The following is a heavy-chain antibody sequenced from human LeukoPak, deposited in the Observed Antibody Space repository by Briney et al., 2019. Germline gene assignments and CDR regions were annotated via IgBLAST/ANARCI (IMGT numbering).Heavy chain of an antibody. CDR3: AKEQWELAYLRDYYGMDV. J-gene: IGHJ6*02. Sequence: GGSLRLSCAASGFTFSSYGMHWVRQAPGKGLEWVAVISYDGSNKYYADSVKGRFTISRDNSKNTLYLQMNSLRAEDTAVYYCAKEQWELAYLRDYYGMDVWGQGTTVTVSS. V-gene: IGHV3-30*18. CDR1: GFTFSSYG. CDR2: ISYDGSNK. D-gene: IGHD1-26*01.